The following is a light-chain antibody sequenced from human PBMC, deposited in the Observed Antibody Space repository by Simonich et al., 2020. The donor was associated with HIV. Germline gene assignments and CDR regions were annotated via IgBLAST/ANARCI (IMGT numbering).Light chain of an antibody. V-gene: IGKV3-15*01. J-gene: IGKJ2*01. CDR2: DAS. Sequence: EIVMTQSPATLSVSPGERATLSCRASQSVRSNLAWYQQKPGQAPRLLIYDASTRATGIPARFSGSGSGTEFTLTISSMQSEDVAVYHCQQYYNTHFGQGTKLEIK. CDR1: QSVRSN. CDR3: QQYYNTH.